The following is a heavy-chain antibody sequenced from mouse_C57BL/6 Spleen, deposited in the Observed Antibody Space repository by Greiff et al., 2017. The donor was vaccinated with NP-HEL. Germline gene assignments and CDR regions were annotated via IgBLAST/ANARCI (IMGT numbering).Heavy chain of an antibody. CDR1: GFSLTSYG. CDR2: IWSGGST. CDR3: ARELGKGAWFAY. V-gene: IGHV2-2*01. J-gene: IGHJ3*01. Sequence: QVQLKESGPGLVQPSQSLSITCTVSGFSLTSYGVHWVRQSPGKGLEWLGVIWSGGSTDYNAAFISRLSISKDNSKSQVFFKMNSLQADDTAIYYCARELGKGAWFAYWGQGTLVTVSA. D-gene: IGHD4-1*01.